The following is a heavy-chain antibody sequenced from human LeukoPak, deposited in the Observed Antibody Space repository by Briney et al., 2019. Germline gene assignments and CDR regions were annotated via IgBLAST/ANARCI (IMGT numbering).Heavy chain of an antibody. CDR3: ARASLRYFDWSDYYGMDV. Sequence: ASVKVSCKASGYTFTGYYMHWVRQAPGQGLEWMGWIDPNSGGTNYAQKFQGWVTMTRDTSISTAYMELSRLRSDDTAVYYCARASLRYFDWSDYYGMDVWGQGTTVTVSS. V-gene: IGHV1-2*04. CDR2: IDPNSGGT. CDR1: GYTFTGYY. D-gene: IGHD3-9*01. J-gene: IGHJ6*02.